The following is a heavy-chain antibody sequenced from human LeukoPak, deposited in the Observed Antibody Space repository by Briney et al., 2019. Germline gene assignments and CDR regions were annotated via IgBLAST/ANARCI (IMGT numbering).Heavy chain of an antibody. Sequence: SETLSLTCAVYGGSFSGYYWSWLRQPPGKGLEWIGEINHSGSTNYNPSLKSLVTISVDTSKNQFSLKLSSVTAADTAVYYCARLAYNGDYVNQWGQGTLVTVSS. CDR3: ARLAYNGDYVNQ. CDR1: GGSFSGYY. D-gene: IGHD3-10*01. CDR2: INHSGST. J-gene: IGHJ4*02. V-gene: IGHV4-34*01.